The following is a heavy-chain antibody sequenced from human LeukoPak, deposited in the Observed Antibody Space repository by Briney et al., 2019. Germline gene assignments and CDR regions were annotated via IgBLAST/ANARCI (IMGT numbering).Heavy chain of an antibody. CDR1: GYTFTSYG. Sequence: GASVKVSCKASGYTFTSYGISWVRQATGQGLEWMGWMNPNSGNTGYAQKFQGRVTMTRNTSISTAYMELSSLRSEDTAVYYCARGRWDNWFDPWGQGTLVTVSS. CDR2: MNPNSGNT. CDR3: ARGRWDNWFDP. V-gene: IGHV1-8*02. J-gene: IGHJ5*02. D-gene: IGHD5-24*01.